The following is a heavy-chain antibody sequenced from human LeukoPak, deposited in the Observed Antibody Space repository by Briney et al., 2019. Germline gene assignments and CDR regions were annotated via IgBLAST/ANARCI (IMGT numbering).Heavy chain of an antibody. Sequence: GGSLRLSCAASGFTFSSYTLNWVRQAPGKGLEWVSSISSAGGYIYYADSVKGRFTISRDNAKNLLYLQMNSLRAVDTAVYYCAREIVSSNSFDNWGQGTLVTVSS. CDR1: GFTFSSYT. J-gene: IGHJ4*02. CDR3: AREIVSSNSFDN. D-gene: IGHD2-2*01. V-gene: IGHV3-21*01. CDR2: ISSAGGYI.